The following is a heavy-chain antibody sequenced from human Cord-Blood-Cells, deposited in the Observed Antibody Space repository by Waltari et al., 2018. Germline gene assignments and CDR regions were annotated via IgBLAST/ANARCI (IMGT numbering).Heavy chain of an antibody. J-gene: IGHJ3*02. V-gene: IGHV3-9*01. CDR2: ISWNSGSI. CDR3: AKDVTRAGFDAFDI. Sequence: EVQLVASGGGLVQPGRSLRLSCAASGFTFDDYAMPWVRQAPGKGLEWVSGISWNSGSIGYADSVKGRFTNSRDNAKNSLYLQMNSLRAEDTALYYCAKDVTRAGFDAFDIWGQGTMVTVSS. D-gene: IGHD6-13*01. CDR1: GFTFDDYA.